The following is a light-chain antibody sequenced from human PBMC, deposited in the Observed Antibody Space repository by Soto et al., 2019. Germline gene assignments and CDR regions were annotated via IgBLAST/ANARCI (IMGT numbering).Light chain of an antibody. CDR2: EVS. CDR1: SSDVGGYNY. J-gene: IGLJ2*01. V-gene: IGLV2-8*01. Sequence: QSALTQPPSASGSPGQSVTISCTGTSSDVGGYNYVSWYQQHPDKAPKLMIYEVSKRPSGVPDRFSASKSGNTASLTVSGLQTEDEADYYCSSYAGSNHLVFGGGNKVTVL. CDR3: SSYAGSNHLV.